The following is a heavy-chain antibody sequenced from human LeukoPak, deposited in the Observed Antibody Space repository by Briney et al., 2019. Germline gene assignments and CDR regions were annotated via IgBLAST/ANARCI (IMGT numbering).Heavy chain of an antibody. CDR1: GFTFSSYG. V-gene: IGHV3-30*02. D-gene: IGHD2-2*02. J-gene: IGHJ4*02. Sequence: GSLRLSCAASGFTFSSYGMHRVRQAPGKGLEWVAFIRYDGSNKYYADSVKGRFTISRDNSKNTLYLQMNSLRAEDTAVYYCAKGYCTNTSCYTGLDYWGQGTLVTVSS. CDR2: IRYDGSNK. CDR3: AKGYCTNTSCYTGLDY.